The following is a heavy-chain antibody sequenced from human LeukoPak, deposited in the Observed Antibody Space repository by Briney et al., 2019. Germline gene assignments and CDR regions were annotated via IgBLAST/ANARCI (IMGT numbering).Heavy chain of an antibody. CDR2: IYYSGST. D-gene: IGHD3-16*02. J-gene: IGHJ4*02. V-gene: IGHV4-59*05. CDR1: GGSISSYY. CDR3: ASSIYDYVWGSYRLPVDY. Sequence: SETLSLTCTVSGGSISSYYWSWIRQPPGKGLEWIGSIYYSGSTYYNPPLKSRVTISVDTSKNQFSLKLSSVTAADTAVYYCASSIYDYVWGSYRLPVDYWGQGTLVTVSS.